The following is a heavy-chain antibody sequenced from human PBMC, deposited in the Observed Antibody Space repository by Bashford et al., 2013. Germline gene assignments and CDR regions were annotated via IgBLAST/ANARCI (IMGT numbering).Heavy chain of an antibody. Sequence: VASVKVSCKASDYTFTNFGISWVRQAPGQGLEWMGWISGYNGNTKYAQNLQGRVTMTTEKSTSTAYMELTSLTSADTAIYFCAREWGGYCRSGDCTISPYHYFAMDVWAEGPRSPSP. J-gene: IGHJ6*02. D-gene: IGHD2-21*02. V-gene: IGHV1-18*01. CDR2: ISGYNGNT. CDR1: DYTFTNFG. CDR3: AREWGGYCRSGDCTISPYHYFAMDV.